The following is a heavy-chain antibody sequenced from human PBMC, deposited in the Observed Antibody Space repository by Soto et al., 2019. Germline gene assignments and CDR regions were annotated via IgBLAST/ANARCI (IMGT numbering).Heavy chain of an antibody. CDR1: GGTFSSYA. V-gene: IGHV1-69*13. J-gene: IGHJ4*02. Sequence: SVKVSCKASGGTFSSYAISWVRQAPGQGLEWMGGIIPIFGTANYAQKFQGRVTITADASTSTAYMELSSLRSEDTAVYYCARVSASIAARIFDYWGQGSLVTGSS. CDR3: ARVSASIAARIFDY. D-gene: IGHD6-6*01. CDR2: IIPIFGTA.